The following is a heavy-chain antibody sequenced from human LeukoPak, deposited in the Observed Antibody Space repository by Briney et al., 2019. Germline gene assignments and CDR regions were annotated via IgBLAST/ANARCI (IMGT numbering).Heavy chain of an antibody. V-gene: IGHV1-69*02. D-gene: IGHD2-2*03. Sequence: SVKVSCKASGGTFSSYTISWVRQAPGQGLEWMGRIIPILGIANYAQKFQGRVTITADESTSTAYMELSSLRSEDTAVYYCATPGYCSSTSCSHAFDIWGQGTMVTVSS. CDR3: ATPGYCSSTSCSHAFDI. J-gene: IGHJ3*02. CDR1: GGTFSSYT. CDR2: IIPILGIA.